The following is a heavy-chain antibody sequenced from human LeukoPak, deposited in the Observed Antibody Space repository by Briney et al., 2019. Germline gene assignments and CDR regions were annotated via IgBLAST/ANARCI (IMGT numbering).Heavy chain of an antibody. V-gene: IGHV4-59*01. D-gene: IGHD6-13*01. CDR2: IYYSGST. CDR3: ARGYSSSWYTVFDY. Sequence: PSETLSLTCTVSGGSISNYYLGWIRQPPGKGLEWIGYIYYSGSTNYNPSLKSRVTISVNTSKNQFSLKLSSVTAEETAVYYYARGYSSSWYTVFDYWGQGTRVTVSS. CDR1: GGSISNYY. J-gene: IGHJ4*02.